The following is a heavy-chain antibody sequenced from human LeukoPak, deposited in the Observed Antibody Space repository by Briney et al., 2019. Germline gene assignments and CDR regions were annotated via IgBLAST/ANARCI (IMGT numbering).Heavy chain of an antibody. V-gene: IGHV3-21*01. J-gene: IGHJ4*02. D-gene: IGHD3-10*01. CDR2: ISSSSSYI. Sequence: GGSLRLSCAASGFTFSSYSMNWVRQAPGKGLEWVSSISSSSSYIYYADSVKGRFTISRDNAKNSLYLQMNSLRAEDTAVYYCARDLGSSYYYGSGSYYNVGYWGQGTPVTVSS. CDR1: GFTFSSYS. CDR3: ARDLGSSYYYGSGSYYNVGY.